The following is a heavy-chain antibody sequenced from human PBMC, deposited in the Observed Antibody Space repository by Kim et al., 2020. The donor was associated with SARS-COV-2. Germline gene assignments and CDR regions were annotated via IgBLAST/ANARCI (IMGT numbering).Heavy chain of an antibody. Sequence: GGSLRLSCAASGFTFSSYNMHWVRQATGKGLEWVSSIGTTGDSIYPDSVKGRFTISTENDTNSLYLQMNNRIAEDAAVEYCARGSSSSLYWAFDI. CDR1: GFTFSSYN. D-gene: IGHD6-13*01. V-gene: IGHV3-13*01. J-gene: IGHJ3*02. CDR3: ARGSSSSLYWAFDI. CDR2: IGTTGDS.